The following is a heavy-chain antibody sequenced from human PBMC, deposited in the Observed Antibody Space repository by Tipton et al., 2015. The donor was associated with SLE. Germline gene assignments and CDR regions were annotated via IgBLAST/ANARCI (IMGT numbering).Heavy chain of an antibody. CDR1: GGSFSGYY. CDR3: ARGYNCFDP. Sequence: TLSLTCAVYGGSFSGYYWSWIRQPPGKGLEWIGYIYHSGSTYYNPSLKSRVTISVDRSKNQFSLKLSSVTAADTAVYYCARGYNCFDPWGQGTLVTVSS. V-gene: IGHV4-30-2*01. CDR2: IYHSGST. J-gene: IGHJ5*02.